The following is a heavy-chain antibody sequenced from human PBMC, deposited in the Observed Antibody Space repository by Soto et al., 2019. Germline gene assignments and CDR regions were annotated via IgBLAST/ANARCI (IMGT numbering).Heavy chain of an antibody. Sequence: EVQLVESGGGLVQPGGSLRLSCAASGFNFDNYWMAWVRQAPGKGLEWVANIKQDGSDKNYVDSVKGRFTISRDNAKNSLYLQMNSLRAEDTAVYYCARVSIATSLMYWGQGTLVTVSS. J-gene: IGHJ4*02. CDR1: GFNFDNYW. D-gene: IGHD2-8*01. CDR3: ARVSIATSLMY. CDR2: IKQDGSDK. V-gene: IGHV3-7*03.